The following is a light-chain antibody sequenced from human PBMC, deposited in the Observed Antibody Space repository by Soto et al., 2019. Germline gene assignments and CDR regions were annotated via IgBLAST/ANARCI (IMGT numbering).Light chain of an antibody. V-gene: IGLV2-14*03. Sequence: QSVLTQPASVSGSPGQSITISCAGTSSDIGNYNYVSWYQQHPGKAPKLIIYDVSNRPSGVSNRFSGSKSGNTASLTISGLQAEDEADYYCNSFKRISSYVFGTGTKVTVL. CDR3: NSFKRISSYV. J-gene: IGLJ1*01. CDR2: DVS. CDR1: SSDIGNYNY.